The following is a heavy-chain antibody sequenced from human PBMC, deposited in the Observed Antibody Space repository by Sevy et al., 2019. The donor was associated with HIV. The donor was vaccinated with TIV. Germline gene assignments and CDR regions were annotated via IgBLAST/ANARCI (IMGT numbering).Heavy chain of an antibody. CDR3: ARDCSSATCLWGMDV. CDR1: GFVFSDYW. D-gene: IGHD2-2*01. CDR2: IKRDGSEK. Sequence: GGSLRLSCAASGFVFSDYWMSWVRQAPGKGLEWVANIKRDGSEKYYVASVKGRFTISRDNAKTSLYLQMNSLRGEDTAVHYCARDCSSATCLWGMDVWGQGTMVTVSS. V-gene: IGHV3-7*03. J-gene: IGHJ6*02.